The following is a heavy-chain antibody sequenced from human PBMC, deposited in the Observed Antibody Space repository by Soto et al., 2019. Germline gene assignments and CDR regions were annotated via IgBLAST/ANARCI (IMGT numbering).Heavy chain of an antibody. D-gene: IGHD5-18*01. V-gene: IGHV3-30*18. CDR3: AKGIKIWKPSGPNWFDP. Sequence: XESLRLSCAASGFTFSSYGMHWVRQAPGKGLEWVAVISYDGSNKYYADSVKGRFTISRDNSKNTLYLQMNSLRAEDTAVYYCAKGIKIWKPSGPNWFDPWGQGTLVTVSS. CDR2: ISYDGSNK. J-gene: IGHJ5*02. CDR1: GFTFSSYG.